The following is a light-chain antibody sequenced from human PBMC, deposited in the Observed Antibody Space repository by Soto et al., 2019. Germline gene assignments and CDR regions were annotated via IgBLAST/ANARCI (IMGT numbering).Light chain of an antibody. CDR2: GNT. V-gene: IGLV1-40*01. CDR1: SSNIGAGHD. Sequence: SVLTQPPSVSGAPGQRVTISCSVSSSNIGAGHDVHWYQQLPGTAPKLLMYGNTNRPSGVPDRFSGSKSGTSASLAITGLQAEDEADYYCQSYDSSLSAWVFGGGTKLTVL. J-gene: IGLJ3*02. CDR3: QSYDSSLSAWV.